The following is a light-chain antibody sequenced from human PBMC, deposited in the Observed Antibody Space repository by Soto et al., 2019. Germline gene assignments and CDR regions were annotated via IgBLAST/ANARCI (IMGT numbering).Light chain of an antibody. CDR2: WAS. CDR3: QQYYTTPLT. CDR1: QSVLYSSNNKNY. Sequence: DIVMTQSPDSLAVSLGERATINCKSSQSVLYSSNNKNYLAWYQLKPGQPPKLLIYWASTRESGVPERFSGSESGTDFTLTIRSLQAEHVAIYYCQQYYTTPLTFGGGTRVEIK. V-gene: IGKV4-1*01. J-gene: IGKJ4*01.